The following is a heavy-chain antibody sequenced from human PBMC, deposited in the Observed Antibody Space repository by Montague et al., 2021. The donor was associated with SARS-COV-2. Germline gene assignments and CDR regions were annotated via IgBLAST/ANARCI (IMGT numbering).Heavy chain of an antibody. CDR3: AREEYQLPNTYYYYYGMDV. CDR2: IYTSGST. CDR1: GGSISSGSYY. D-gene: IGHD2-2*01. V-gene: IGHV4-61*02. Sequence: TLSLTCTVSGGSISSGSYYWSWIRQPAGKGLEGIGRIYTSGSTNYNPSLKSRVTISVDTSKNQFSLKLISVTAADTAVYYCAREEYQLPNTYYYYYGMDVWGQGTTVTVSS. J-gene: IGHJ6*02.